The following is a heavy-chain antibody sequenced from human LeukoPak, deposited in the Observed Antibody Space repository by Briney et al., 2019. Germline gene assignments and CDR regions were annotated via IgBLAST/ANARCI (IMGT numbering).Heavy chain of an antibody. CDR3: ATNLFCASASCL. J-gene: IGHJ4*02. CDR1: GFTVSTNY. V-gene: IGHV3-21*01. D-gene: IGHD2-2*01. Sequence: PGGSLRLSCAASGFTVSTNYMSWVRQAPGKGLEWLSSIGTAGNYIFYADSVQGRFTISRDNANDSLYLEMKSLRVEDTATYYCATNLFCASASCLWGQGTLVTVSS. CDR2: IGTAGNYI.